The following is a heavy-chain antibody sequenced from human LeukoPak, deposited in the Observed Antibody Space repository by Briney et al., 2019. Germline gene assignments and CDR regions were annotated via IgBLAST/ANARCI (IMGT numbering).Heavy chain of an antibody. Sequence: SETLSLTCSVSGYSTSSGYYWGWIRQPPGKGLEWIGNIYHSGSTYYNPSLKSRVTTSVETSKNQFSLRLSSVTAADTAVYYCARYSSGFDAFDFWGQGTMVTVSS. CDR3: ARYSSGFDAFDF. V-gene: IGHV4-38-2*01. CDR1: GYSTSSGYY. D-gene: IGHD3-22*01. CDR2: IYHSGST. J-gene: IGHJ3*01.